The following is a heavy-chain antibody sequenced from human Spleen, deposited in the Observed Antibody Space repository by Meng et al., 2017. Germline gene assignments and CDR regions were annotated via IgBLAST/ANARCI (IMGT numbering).Heavy chain of an antibody. CDR3: ARSKDPSRNYYYYGMDV. V-gene: IGHV3-33*01. Sequence: GSLKISCVASGFTFSDYGIQWVRQAPGKGLEWVALVWYGGGNSYYADSVKGRFTISGDNSKNTLYLQMDSLRADDTAVYYCARSKDPSRNYYYYGMDVWGQGTTVTVSS. CDR1: GFTFSDYG. CDR2: VWYGGGNS. J-gene: IGHJ6*02. D-gene: IGHD5-24*01.